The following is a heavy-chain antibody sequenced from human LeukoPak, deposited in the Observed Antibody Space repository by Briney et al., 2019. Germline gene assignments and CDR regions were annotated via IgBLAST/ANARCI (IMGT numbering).Heavy chain of an antibody. V-gene: IGHV4-34*01. D-gene: IGHD2-2*01. CDR3: ASGGWVVAPAAIYYFDY. CDR2: INHSGST. J-gene: IGHJ4*02. CDR1: GGSFSGYY. Sequence: SETLSLTCAVYGGSFSGYYWSWIRQPPGKGLEWIGEINHSGSTNYNPSLKSRVTISVDTSKNQFSLKLSSVTAADTAVYYCASGGWVVAPAAIYYFDYWGQGTLVTVSS.